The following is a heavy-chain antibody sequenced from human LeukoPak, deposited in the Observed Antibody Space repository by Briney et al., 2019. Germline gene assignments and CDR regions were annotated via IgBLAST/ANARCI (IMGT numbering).Heavy chain of an antibody. V-gene: IGHV3-30*03. Sequence: PGRSLRLSCAASGFTFSSQGMDWVRQAPGKGLEWVAGISYDGSNKYYADSVKGRFTISRDNSRNMLYLQMNSLRAEDTAVYFCATGASVTTIRLFDYWGQGTLVTVSS. D-gene: IGHD3-9*01. CDR1: GFTFSSQG. CDR2: ISYDGSNK. J-gene: IGHJ4*02. CDR3: ATGASVTTIRLFDY.